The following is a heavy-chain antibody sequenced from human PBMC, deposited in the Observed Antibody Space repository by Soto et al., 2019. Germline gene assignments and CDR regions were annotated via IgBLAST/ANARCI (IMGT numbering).Heavy chain of an antibody. V-gene: IGHV1-2*02. CDR3: ARDLAKGGGSAGFDY. D-gene: IGHD1-26*01. J-gene: IGHJ4*02. Sequence: SVKVSCKASGYTFTVYYMHWVRQAPGQGLEWMGWINPKSGGTMYPQKFQGRVTMTWDTSISTAYMALTRLRSDDTAVYYCARDLAKGGGSAGFDYWGQGTLVTVSS. CDR1: GYTFTVYY. CDR2: INPKSGGT.